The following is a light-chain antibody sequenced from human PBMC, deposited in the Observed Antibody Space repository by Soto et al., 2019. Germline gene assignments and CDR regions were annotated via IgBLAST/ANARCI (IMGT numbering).Light chain of an antibody. CDR1: QSVSSTY. CDR2: GAS. J-gene: IGKJ5*01. CDR3: QEHASI. Sequence: EIVLTQTPGTLSLSPGERATLSCRASQSVSSTYLAWYQQKPGQAPRLLIYGASTRATGIPDRFSGSGSGTDFTLTISRLEPEDFAVYYCQEHASIFGQGTLLEI. V-gene: IGKV3-20*01.